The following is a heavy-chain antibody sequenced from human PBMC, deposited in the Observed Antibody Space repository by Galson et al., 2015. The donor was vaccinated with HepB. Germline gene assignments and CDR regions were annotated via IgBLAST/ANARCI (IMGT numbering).Heavy chain of an antibody. CDR1: GFIFTSYS. CDR3: TRRHRNYFDI. CDR2: ISSSKNYI. J-gene: IGHJ4*02. V-gene: IGHV3-21*01. D-gene: IGHD5/OR15-5a*01. Sequence: SLRLSCAASGFIFTSYSMNWVRQAPGKGLEWVASISSSKNYIYYADSVKGRFTISRNNGKSSLYLQMDSLRGEDTAVYYCTRRHRNYFDIWGQGTLVAVSS.